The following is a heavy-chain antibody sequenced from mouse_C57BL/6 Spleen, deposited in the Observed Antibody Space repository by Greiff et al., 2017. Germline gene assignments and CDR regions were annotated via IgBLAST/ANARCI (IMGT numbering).Heavy chain of an antibody. CDR2: IDPETGGT. CDR3: TRREGMDY. V-gene: IGHV1-15*01. Sequence: QVQLQQSGAELVRPGASVTLSCKASGYTFTDYEMHWVKQTPVHGLEWIGAIDPETGGTAYNQKFKGKAILTADKSSSTAYMELRSLTSEDSAVDYCTRREGMDYWGQGTSVTVSS. J-gene: IGHJ4*01. CDR1: GYTFTDYE.